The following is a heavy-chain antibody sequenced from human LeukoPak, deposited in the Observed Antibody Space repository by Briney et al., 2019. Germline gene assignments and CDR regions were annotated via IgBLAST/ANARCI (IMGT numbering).Heavy chain of an antibody. CDR2: ISAYYGNT. CDR3: ARGGNIVVVPAANYYFDY. D-gene: IGHD2-2*01. Sequence: ASVKVSCKASGYTFTSYGISWVRQAPGQGLEWMGWISAYYGNTNYAQKLQGRVTMTTDTSTSTAYMELRSLRSDDTAVYYCARGGNIVVVPAANYYFDYWGQGTLVTVSS. J-gene: IGHJ4*02. V-gene: IGHV1-18*01. CDR1: GYTFTSYG.